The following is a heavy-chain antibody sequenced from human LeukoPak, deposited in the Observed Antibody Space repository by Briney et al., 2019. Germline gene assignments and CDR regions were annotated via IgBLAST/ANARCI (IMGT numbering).Heavy chain of an antibody. J-gene: IGHJ4*02. V-gene: IGHV1-46*01. CDR2: INPSGDST. CDR3: ASVLYCGADCYSGRYFFDY. CDR1: GYTFTIYD. Sequence: GASVKVSCKASGYTFTIYDMHWVRQAPGQGHEWMGIINPSGDSTSYAQKFQGRVTITRDTSTSTVYMELSSLRSEDTAVYYCASVLYCGADCYSGRYFFDYWGQGTLVTVSS. D-gene: IGHD2-21*02.